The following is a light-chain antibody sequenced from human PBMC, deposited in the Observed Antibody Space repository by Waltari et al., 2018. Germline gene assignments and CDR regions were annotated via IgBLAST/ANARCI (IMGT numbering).Light chain of an antibody. J-gene: IGLJ3*02. V-gene: IGLV2-14*03. CDR2: DVS. CDR3: NSYTDTTWV. Sequence: QSVLTQPASVSGSPGQTITISCTGTSSAGGDYYYVSWYQQHPGTAPKVLIYDVSKRPSGVSNRFSGSKSGNTAFLTISGLQPEDEADYYCNSYTDTTWVFGGGTKLTVL. CDR1: SSAGGDYYY.